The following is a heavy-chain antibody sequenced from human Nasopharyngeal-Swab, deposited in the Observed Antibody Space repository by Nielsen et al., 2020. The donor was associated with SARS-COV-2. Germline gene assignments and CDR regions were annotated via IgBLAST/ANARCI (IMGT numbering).Heavy chain of an antibody. V-gene: IGHV4-59*08. D-gene: IGHD6-6*01. CDR2: IYYSGST. Sequence: SETLSLTCTVSGGSISSYYWSWIRQPPGKGPEWIGYIYYSGSTNYNPSLKSRVTISVDTSKNQFSLKLSSVTAADTAVYYCARSSSGQGDYYYGMDVWGQGTTVTVSS. J-gene: IGHJ6*02. CDR1: GGSISSYY. CDR3: ARSSSGQGDYYYGMDV.